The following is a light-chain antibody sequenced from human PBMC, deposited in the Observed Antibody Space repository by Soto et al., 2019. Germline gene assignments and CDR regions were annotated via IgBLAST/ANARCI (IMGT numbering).Light chain of an antibody. CDR2: DAS. V-gene: IGKV1-5*01. CDR3: QEYTDNSGT. Sequence: DIQMTQSPSTLSASVGDRVTITCRASQSLTSWLAWYQQTQGKAPQFXIYDASSLESGVPSRFSGSEAGTECTLTITSLQPDDSATYYCQEYTDNSGTFGQGTKVDI. J-gene: IGKJ1*01. CDR1: QSLTSW.